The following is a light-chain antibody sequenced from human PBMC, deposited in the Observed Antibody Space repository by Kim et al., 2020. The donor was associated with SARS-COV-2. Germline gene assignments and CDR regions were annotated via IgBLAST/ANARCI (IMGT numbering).Light chain of an antibody. CDR3: SSYIRGSTNYV. Sequence: PSITISCTGTSSDVGGYKYVSWYQQHPGKAPKLVIYEVDNRPSGVSIRFSGSKSGNTASLTISGLQAEDEADYYCSSYIRGSTNYVFGTGTKVTVL. J-gene: IGLJ1*01. CDR1: SSDVGGYKY. V-gene: IGLV2-14*01. CDR2: EVD.